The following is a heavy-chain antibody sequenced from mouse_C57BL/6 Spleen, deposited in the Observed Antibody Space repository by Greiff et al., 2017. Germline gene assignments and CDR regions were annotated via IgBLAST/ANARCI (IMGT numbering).Heavy chain of an antibody. CDR3: ARGMRYDYDVGYAMDY. Sequence: VQLQQPGAELVKPGASVKMSCKASGYTFTSYWITWVKQRPGQGLEWIGDIYPGSGSTNYNEKFKSKATLTVDTSSSTAYMQLSSLTSEDSAVYYCARGMRYDYDVGYAMDYWGQGTSVTVSS. CDR2: IYPGSGST. V-gene: IGHV1-55*01. J-gene: IGHJ4*01. D-gene: IGHD2-4*01. CDR1: GYTFTSYW.